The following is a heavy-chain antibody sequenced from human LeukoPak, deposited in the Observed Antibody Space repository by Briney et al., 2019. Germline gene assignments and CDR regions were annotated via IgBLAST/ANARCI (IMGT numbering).Heavy chain of an antibody. Sequence: SETLSLTCTVSGGSITSSSYYWGWIRQPPGKGLEWIGSIYYSGSTYYNPSLKGRVTISVDTSKNQFSLKLSSVTAADTAVYYCARDLADSSGYRAFDIWGQGTMVTVSS. CDR3: ARDLADSSGYRAFDI. V-gene: IGHV4-39*02. CDR2: IYYSGST. D-gene: IGHD3-22*01. J-gene: IGHJ3*02. CDR1: GGSITSSSYY.